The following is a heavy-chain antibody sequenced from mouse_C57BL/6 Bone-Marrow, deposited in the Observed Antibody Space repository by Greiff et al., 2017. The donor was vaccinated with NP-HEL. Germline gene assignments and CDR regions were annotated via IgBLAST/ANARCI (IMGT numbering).Heavy chain of an antibody. D-gene: IGHD2-2*01. V-gene: IGHV10-1*01. CDR2: IRSKSNNYAT. J-gene: IGHJ4*01. CDR1: GFSFNTYA. CDR3: VGYIYAMDY. Sequence: EVQVVESGGGLVQPKGSLKLSCAASGFSFNTYAMNWVRQAPGKGLEWVARIRSKSNNYATYYADSVKDRFTISRDDSESMLYLQMNNLKTEDTAMYYCVGYIYAMDYWGQGTSVTVSS.